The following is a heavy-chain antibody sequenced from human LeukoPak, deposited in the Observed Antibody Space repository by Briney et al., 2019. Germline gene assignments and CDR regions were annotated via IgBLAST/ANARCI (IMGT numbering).Heavy chain of an antibody. D-gene: IGHD4-17*01. Sequence: GGSLRLSCAASGFTFSNYAMSWVRQAPGKGLECVSAISGSGGRTYYAASVKGRLTISRDNSKNTLHLQLNSLRAEDTALYYCAKDLPGDPDDQYYGMDVWGQGTTVTVSS. CDR1: GFTFSNYA. V-gene: IGHV3-23*01. CDR3: AKDLPGDPDDQYYGMDV. J-gene: IGHJ6*02. CDR2: ISGSGGRT.